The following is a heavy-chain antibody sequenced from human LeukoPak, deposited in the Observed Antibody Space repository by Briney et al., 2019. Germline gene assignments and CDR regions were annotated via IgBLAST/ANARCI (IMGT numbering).Heavy chain of an antibody. J-gene: IGHJ3*02. CDR1: GFTFSTNA. CDR2: ISGSGGSS. Sequence: GGSLRLSCGASGFTFSTNAINWVRRPPGRGWEWVSVISGSGGSSYYSDSVKGRFTISRDNSNNTLCLQMSGLRAEDTAIYYCAITRGGDYIYDAFDIRGQGTMVTVSS. CDR3: AITRGGDYIYDAFDI. D-gene: IGHD3-10*01. V-gene: IGHV3-23*01.